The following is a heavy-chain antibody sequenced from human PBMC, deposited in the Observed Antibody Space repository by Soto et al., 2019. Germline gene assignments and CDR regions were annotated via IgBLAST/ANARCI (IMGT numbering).Heavy chain of an antibody. CDR1: GFTFSSHS. D-gene: IGHD3-10*01. CDR2: ISYDGSIK. J-gene: IGHJ4*02. V-gene: IGHV3-30-3*01. Sequence: QVQLVESGGGVVQPGRSLRLSCAASGFTFSSHSIQWVRQAPGKGLEWVAGISYDGSIKYYADSVKGRFTISRDNSKNTAYLQMNSLRAEDTAVFYCAREWSTSGDLDYWGQGNLVIVSS. CDR3: AREWSTSGDLDY.